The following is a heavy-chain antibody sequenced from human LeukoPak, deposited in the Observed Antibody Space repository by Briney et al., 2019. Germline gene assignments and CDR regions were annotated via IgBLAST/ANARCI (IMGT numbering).Heavy chain of an antibody. Sequence: PGGSLRLSSGASGFTLRSYLMTWVRQAPGKGLEWVANINQDGSERYYVDSVKGRFTISRDNAKNSLSLQMNSLRAEDTALYYCARGNAMGVWGQGTTVTASS. CDR1: GFTLRSYL. V-gene: IGHV3-7*01. CDR2: INQDGSER. CDR3: ARGNAMGV. J-gene: IGHJ6*02.